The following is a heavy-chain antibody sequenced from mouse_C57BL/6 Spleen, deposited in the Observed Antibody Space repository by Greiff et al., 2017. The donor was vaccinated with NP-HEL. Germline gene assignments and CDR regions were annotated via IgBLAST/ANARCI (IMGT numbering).Heavy chain of an antibody. CDR1: GYAFSSSW. V-gene: IGHV1-82*01. D-gene: IGHD2-3*01. CDR3: ARSLDGYYVDFDD. Sequence: QVQLKESGPELVKPGASVKISCKASGYAFSSSWMNWVKQRPGKGLEWIGRIYPGDGDTNYNGKFKGKATLTADKSSSTAYMQLSSLTSEDSAVYFCARSLDGYYVDFDDWGKGTTLTVSS. CDR2: IYPGDGDT. J-gene: IGHJ2*01.